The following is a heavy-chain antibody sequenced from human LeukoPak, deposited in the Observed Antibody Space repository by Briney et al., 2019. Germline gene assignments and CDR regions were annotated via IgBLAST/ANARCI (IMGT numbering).Heavy chain of an antibody. V-gene: IGHV3-9*01. D-gene: IGHD3-22*01. CDR3: AKAPDRYYYDSSGYYFDY. CDR1: GFTFDDYA. CDR2: ISWNSGSI. J-gene: IGHJ4*02. Sequence: GGSLRLSCAASGFTFDDYAMHWVRQAPGKGLEWVSGISWNSGSISYADSVKGRFTISRDNAKNSLYLQMNSLRAEDTALYYCAKAPDRYYYDSSGYYFDYWGQGTLVTVSS.